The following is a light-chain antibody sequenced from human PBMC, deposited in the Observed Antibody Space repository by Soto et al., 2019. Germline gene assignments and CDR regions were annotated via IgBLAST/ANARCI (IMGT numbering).Light chain of an antibody. CDR2: DVG. CDR1: SSDVGGYNY. V-gene: IGLV2-14*01. Sequence: QSALTQPASVSGSPGQSITISCTGTSSDVGGYNYVSWYQQHPGKAPKLMIYDVGNRPSGVSNRFSGSKSGNTASLTISGLQAEDEADYHCSSYTSSSTPYVFGTGTKLTVL. J-gene: IGLJ1*01. CDR3: SSYTSSSTPYV.